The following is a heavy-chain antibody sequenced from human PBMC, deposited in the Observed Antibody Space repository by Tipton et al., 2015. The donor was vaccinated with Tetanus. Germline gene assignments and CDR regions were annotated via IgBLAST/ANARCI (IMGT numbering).Heavy chain of an antibody. D-gene: IGHD3-16*01. J-gene: IGHJ3*01. CDR2: IYPGDSYS. Sequence: VQLVQSGAEMRKSGESLKISCKTSGYFFDTHWIGWVRQVPGKGLEWLGTIYPGDSYSTYSPSFEGQVTISVDRSIDTAYLQWSSLKASDTAIYYCARPLTSVAFGGFAFDVWGQGTLVTVSS. CDR1: GYFFDTHW. V-gene: IGHV5-51*01. CDR3: ARPLTSVAFGGFAFDV.